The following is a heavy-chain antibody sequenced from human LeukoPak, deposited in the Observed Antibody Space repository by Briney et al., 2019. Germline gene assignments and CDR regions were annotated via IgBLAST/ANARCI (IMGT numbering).Heavy chain of an antibody. V-gene: IGHV3-23*01. CDR3: AKDGAQYSSGPECDP. D-gene: IGHD6-19*01. CDR1: GLHFSGTA. CDR2: ISHDGMNA. J-gene: IGHJ5*02. Sequence: GGSLRLSCAASGLHFSGTAISWVRQAPGKGLEWVSAISHDGMNAYYADSVKGRFTISRDNSKKTVSLEMSSLTAADTGVYYCAKDGAQYSSGPECDPRGQGALVTVSP.